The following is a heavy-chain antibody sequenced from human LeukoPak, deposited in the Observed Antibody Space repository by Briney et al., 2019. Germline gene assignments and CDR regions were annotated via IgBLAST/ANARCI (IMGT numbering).Heavy chain of an antibody. D-gene: IGHD3-10*01. J-gene: IGHJ4*02. CDR2: ISYDGSNK. Sequence: GGSLRLSCAASGFTFSSYGMHWVRQAPGKGLEWVAVISYDGSNKYYADSVKGRFTISRDNSKNTLYLQTNSLRAEDTAVYYCAKVGSGSESWGQGTLVTVSS. CDR3: AKVGSGSES. CDR1: GFTFSSYG. V-gene: IGHV3-30*18.